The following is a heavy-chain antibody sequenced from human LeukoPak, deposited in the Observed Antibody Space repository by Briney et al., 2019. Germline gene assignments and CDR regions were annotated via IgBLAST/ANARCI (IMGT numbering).Heavy chain of an antibody. CDR1: GYSFTSYW. CDR2: IYPGDSDT. Sequence: GESLKISCKGSGYSFTSYWIGWVRQMPGKGLEWMGIIYPGDSDTRYSPSFQGQVTISADKSISTAYLQWSSLKASDTAMYYCAVFGELLYEVGGRNWFDPWGQGTLVTVSS. D-gene: IGHD3-10*02. CDR3: AVFGELLYEVGGRNWFDP. V-gene: IGHV5-51*01. J-gene: IGHJ5*02.